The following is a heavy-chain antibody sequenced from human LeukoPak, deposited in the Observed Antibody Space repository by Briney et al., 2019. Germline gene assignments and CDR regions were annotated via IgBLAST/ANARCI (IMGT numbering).Heavy chain of an antibody. CDR2: IYPGDSDT. J-gene: IGHJ4*02. CDR1: GYDFTSNW. Sequence: GESLKISCKASGYDFTSNWIGWVRQMPGKGLEWVGIIYPGDSDTRYSPSFQGQVTISAVRSITTAYLQWSSLEASDTAVYYCARLKDHYYDTSGYSDYWGQGTRVTVSS. D-gene: IGHD3-22*01. CDR3: ARLKDHYYDTSGYSDY. V-gene: IGHV5-51*01.